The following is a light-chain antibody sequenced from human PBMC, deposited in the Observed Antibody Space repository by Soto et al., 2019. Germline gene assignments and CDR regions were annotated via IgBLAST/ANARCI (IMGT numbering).Light chain of an antibody. Sequence: QSALTQPRSVSGSPGQSVTLSCTGTSSDVGGYHYVSWYQHHPGKAPKILIYDVNKRPSGVPDRFSGSKSGNTASLISSGLQTEDEADYYCCSYAGSYTLVFGGGTKVTVL. V-gene: IGLV2-11*01. CDR2: DVN. J-gene: IGLJ2*01. CDR1: SSDVGGYHY. CDR3: CSYAGSYTLV.